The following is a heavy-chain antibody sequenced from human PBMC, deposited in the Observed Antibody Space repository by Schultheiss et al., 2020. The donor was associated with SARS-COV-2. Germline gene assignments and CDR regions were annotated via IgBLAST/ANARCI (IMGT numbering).Heavy chain of an antibody. V-gene: IGHV2-5*02. Sequence: SGPTLVKPTQTLTLTCTFSGFSLSTSGVGVGWIRQPPGKALEWLTVTYWDADKRYRPSLKSRLIITKVTSKNQVVLTMTNMDPVDTATYYCAHTYYDFWSGIPSAFDIWGQGTMVTVSS. CDR2: TYWDADK. J-gene: IGHJ3*02. CDR1: GFSLSTSGVG. CDR3: AHTYYDFWSGIPSAFDI. D-gene: IGHD3-3*01.